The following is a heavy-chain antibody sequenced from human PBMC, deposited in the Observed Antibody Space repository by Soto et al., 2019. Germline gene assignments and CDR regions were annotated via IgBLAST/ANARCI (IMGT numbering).Heavy chain of an antibody. CDR3: ARSPRSSPYFDY. J-gene: IGHJ4*02. D-gene: IGHD6-13*01. V-gene: IGHV5-51*01. CDR2: IYPGDHET. CDR1: GYTFSNFW. Sequence: GESLKISCQCSGYTFSNFWLGWVRQLPGKGLEWMGIIYPGDHETRYSTSFHGKVTISADKSINTAYLQWNSLEASDTAFYFCARSPRSSPYFDYWGQGALVTVSS.